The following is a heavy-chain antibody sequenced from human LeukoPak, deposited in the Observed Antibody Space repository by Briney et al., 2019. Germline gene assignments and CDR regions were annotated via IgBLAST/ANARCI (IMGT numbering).Heavy chain of an antibody. D-gene: IGHD1-26*01. J-gene: IGHJ3*02. CDR1: GFTFDDYA. V-gene: IGHV3-9*01. CDR3: ARDPHGGSGSPPHDAFDI. Sequence: GRSLRLSCAASGFTFDDYAMHGVRQAPGKGLEWVSGISWNSGSIGYADSVRGRFTISRDTAKNTLYLQRNRLRAEDTAVYYCARDPHGGSGSPPHDAFDIWGQGTMVTVSS. CDR2: ISWNSGSI.